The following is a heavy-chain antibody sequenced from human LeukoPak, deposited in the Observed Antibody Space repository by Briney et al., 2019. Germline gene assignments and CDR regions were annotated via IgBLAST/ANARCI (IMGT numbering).Heavy chain of an antibody. D-gene: IGHD1-26*01. CDR2: INPNSGGT. J-gene: IGHJ4*02. Sequence: ASVKVSCKASGYTFTGYYMHWVRQAPGQGLEWMGWINPNSGGTNYARKFQGRVTMTRDTSISTAYMELSRLRSDDTAVYYCAREGSYYPFDYWGQGTLVTVSS. CDR1: GYTFTGYY. V-gene: IGHV1-2*02. CDR3: AREGSYYPFDY.